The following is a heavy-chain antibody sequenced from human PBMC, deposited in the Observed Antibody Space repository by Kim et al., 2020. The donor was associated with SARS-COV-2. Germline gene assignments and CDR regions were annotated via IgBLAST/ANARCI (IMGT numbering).Heavy chain of an antibody. CDR3: AKGIASSSWNNFDY. D-gene: IGHD6-13*01. CDR2: ISWNSGYI. V-gene: IGHV3-9*01. CDR1: GFTFADYA. J-gene: IGHJ4*02. Sequence: SLRLSCAASGFTFADYAMHWVRQAPGKGLEWVSGISWNSGYIGYADSVKGRFTISRDNAQNSLSLQMNSLRPEDTALYYCAKGIASSSWNNFDYWGQG.